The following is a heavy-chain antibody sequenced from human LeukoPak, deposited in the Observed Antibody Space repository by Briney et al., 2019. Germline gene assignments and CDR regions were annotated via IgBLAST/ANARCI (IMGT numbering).Heavy chain of an antibody. Sequence: PGGSLRLSCAASGFTVSSNYMNWVRQAPGKGLEWVSMIYPNGNTFYTDSVKGRFTISRDNSKNTLDLRMNSLRAEDTAVYYCARRGHGYGSPFDYWGQGTLVTVSS. J-gene: IGHJ4*02. V-gene: IGHV3-66*04. CDR1: GFTVSSNY. D-gene: IGHD5-18*01. CDR3: ARRGHGYGSPFDY. CDR2: IYPNGNT.